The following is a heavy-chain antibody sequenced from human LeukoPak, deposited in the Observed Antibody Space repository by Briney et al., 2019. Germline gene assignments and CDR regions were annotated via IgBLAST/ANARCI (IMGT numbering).Heavy chain of an antibody. V-gene: IGHV1-18*01. D-gene: IGHD6-13*01. CDR2: ISGYNGDT. CDR1: GFIFTKYG. CDR3: ARVGQQLIYYYYGMDV. J-gene: IGHJ6*02. Sequence: GASVKVSCKAPGFIFTKYGISWVRQAPGQGLEWVGWISGYNGDTNYAQKLQGRVTMTTDTSTTTAYMELRSLRSDDTAVYYCARVGQQLIYYYYGMDVWGQGTTVTVSS.